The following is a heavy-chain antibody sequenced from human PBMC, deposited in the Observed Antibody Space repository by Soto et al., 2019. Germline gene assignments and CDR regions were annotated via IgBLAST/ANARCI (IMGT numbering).Heavy chain of an antibody. J-gene: IGHJ6*02. CDR3: ARASVRWGWGQYYYGMDV. CDR1: GGTFSSDA. Sequence: SVKVSCKASGGTFSSDASSWVRQAPGQGLEWMGGIIPIVGTANYAQKVQGRVTITADKSTSTAYMELSSLTSEDTAVYYCARASVRWGWGQYYYGMDVWGQGTTVTVFS. D-gene: IGHD4-17*01. V-gene: IGHV1-69*06. CDR2: IIPIVGTA.